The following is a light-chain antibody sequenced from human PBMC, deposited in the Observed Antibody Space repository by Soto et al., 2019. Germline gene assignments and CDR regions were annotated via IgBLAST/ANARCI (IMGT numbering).Light chain of an antibody. CDR2: AAS. V-gene: IGKV1-39*01. CDR3: QQSYSMPWT. J-gene: IGKJ1*01. CDR1: QKISNY. Sequence: DIPMTQSPSSLSASVGDRVTITCRASQKISNYLNWYQQKPGKAPKLLIHAASSLQSGVPSRFSGSRSGTDFTLTISSLDPEDFASYYCQQSYSMPWTFGQGTQVEIK.